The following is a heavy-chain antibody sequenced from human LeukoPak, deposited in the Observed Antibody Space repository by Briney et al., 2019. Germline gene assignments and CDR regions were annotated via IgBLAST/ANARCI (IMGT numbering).Heavy chain of an antibody. CDR3: AKDDAWGRYKD. Sequence: GGSLRLSCAASGFTFSSHGMNWVRQAPGKGLEWVSGISPSGGITYYTDSVKGRSTISRDNSKNTVSLQMNSLRGEDTAVYYCAKDDAWGRYKDWGQGTLVTVSS. D-gene: IGHD3-16*01. V-gene: IGHV3-23*01. CDR1: GFTFSSHG. CDR2: ISPSGGIT. J-gene: IGHJ1*01.